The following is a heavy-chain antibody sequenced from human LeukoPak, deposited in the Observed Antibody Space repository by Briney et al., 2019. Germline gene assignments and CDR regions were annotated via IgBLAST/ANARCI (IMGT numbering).Heavy chain of an antibody. CDR2: IYYSGTT. V-gene: IGHV4-59*01. D-gene: IGHD4-23*01. J-gene: IGHJ4*02. CDR3: AREDYGSNAGL. Sequence: SETLSLTCTVSGASITSYYWSWLRQPPGKGLEWIGYIYYSGTTNYNPSLKSRVTISVDTSKNQFSLKLSSVTAADTAVYYCAREDYGSNAGLWGQGSLVTVAS. CDR1: GASITSYY.